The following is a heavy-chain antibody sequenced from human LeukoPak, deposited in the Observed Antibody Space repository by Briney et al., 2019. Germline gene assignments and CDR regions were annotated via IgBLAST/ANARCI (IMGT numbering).Heavy chain of an antibody. V-gene: IGHV1-18*01. CDR1: GYTFTSYG. D-gene: IGHD3-22*01. Sequence: SVKVPCKASGYTFTSYGISWVRQAPGQGLEWMGWISAYNGNTNYAQKLQGRVTMTTDTSTSTAYMELRSLRSDDTAVYYCARDIVGEYYYDSSGYYYATGYWGQGTLVTVSS. CDR3: ARDIVGEYYYDSSGYYYATGY. J-gene: IGHJ4*02. CDR2: ISAYNGNT.